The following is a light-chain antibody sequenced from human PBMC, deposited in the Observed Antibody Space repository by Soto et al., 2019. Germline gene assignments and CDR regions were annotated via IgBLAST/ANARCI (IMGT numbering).Light chain of an antibody. CDR3: CSYAGGGTYVL. CDR1: NSDVGSYDL. Sequence: QSALTQPASVSGSPGQSITISCTGTNSDVGSYDLVSWYQQHPGKAPKLMIFEVNKRPSGVSNRFSGSKSGNTASLTISGLQAEDESDYYCCSYAGGGTYVLFGGGTKLTVL. J-gene: IGLJ3*02. V-gene: IGLV2-23*02. CDR2: EVN.